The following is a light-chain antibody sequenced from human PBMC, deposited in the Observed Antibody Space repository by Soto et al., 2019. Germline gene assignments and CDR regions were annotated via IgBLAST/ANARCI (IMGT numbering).Light chain of an antibody. Sequence: EIVLTQSPGTLSLSPGESATLSCRASQSVSSSYLAWYQLKPGQAPRLLISGASNRATGIPDRFSGSGSGTDFTLTISRLEPEDFAVYYCQQYGSSPMWTFGQGTKVDIK. CDR2: GAS. J-gene: IGKJ1*01. CDR1: QSVSSSY. V-gene: IGKV3-20*01. CDR3: QQYGSSPMWT.